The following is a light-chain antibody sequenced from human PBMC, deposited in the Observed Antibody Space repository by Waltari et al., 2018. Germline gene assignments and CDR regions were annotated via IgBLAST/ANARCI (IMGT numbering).Light chain of an antibody. J-gene: IGKJ1*01. CDR3: QHYVSLPVT. V-gene: IGKV3-20*01. CDR1: QSVKGT. Sequence: EIVLTQSPGTLSLSPGERATLSCRASQSVKGTLAWYQQKPGQSPRLLIYGSSTRATGIPDRFSGSGFGTDVTLTISRLEPEDFAVYYCQHYVSLPVTFGQGTKVEIK. CDR2: GSS.